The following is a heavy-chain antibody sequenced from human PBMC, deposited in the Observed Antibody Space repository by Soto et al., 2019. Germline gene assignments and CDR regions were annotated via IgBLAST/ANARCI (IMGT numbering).Heavy chain of an antibody. CDR1: GFTFRNFA. V-gene: IGHV3-64D*06. D-gene: IGHD6-19*01. CDR3: VKEKTIAVTGGLDY. J-gene: IGHJ4*02. CDR2: VSSNGDVT. Sequence: GGSLRLSCSASGFTFRNFAMHWVRQAPGKGLQYVSGVSSNGDVTDYADSVKGRFTISRDNSKNTVYLQMSGLRGDDTAVYYCVKEKTIAVTGGLDYWGQGTLVTVSS.